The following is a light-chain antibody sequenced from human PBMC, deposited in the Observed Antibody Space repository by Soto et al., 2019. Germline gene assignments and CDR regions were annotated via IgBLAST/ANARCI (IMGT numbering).Light chain of an antibody. Sequence: EIPLTQSPSFLSASVGDRVTITCRASQGISSYLAWYQQKPGKAPKLLIYAASTLQSGVPSRFSGSGSGTEFTLTISSLQPEDFATYYCQQLNSYPLTFGGGTKVDIK. CDR1: QGISSY. CDR2: AAS. V-gene: IGKV1-9*01. CDR3: QQLNSYPLT. J-gene: IGKJ4*01.